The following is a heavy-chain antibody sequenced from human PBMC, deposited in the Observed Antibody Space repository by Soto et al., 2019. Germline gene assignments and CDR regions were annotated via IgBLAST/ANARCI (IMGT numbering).Heavy chain of an antibody. CDR2: ISAYNGDT. CDR1: GYSFTNYG. J-gene: IGHJ6*03. Sequence: QDQLVQSGGEVKKPGASLKVSCKASGYSFTNYGITWVRQAPGQGVEWMGWISAYNGDTNYAQKHQGRVTMTTDASTSTAYLELRSLRSDGKAVYYCARDRGVAPPVAGNTHYYYYMDVWGKGTTVTVSS. CDR3: ARDRGVAPPVAGNTHYYYYMDV. V-gene: IGHV1-18*01. D-gene: IGHD6-19*01.